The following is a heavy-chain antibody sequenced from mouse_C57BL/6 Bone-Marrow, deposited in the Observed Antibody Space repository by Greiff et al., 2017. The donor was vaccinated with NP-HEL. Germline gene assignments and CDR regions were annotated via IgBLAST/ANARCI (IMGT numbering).Heavy chain of an antibody. J-gene: IGHJ3*01. D-gene: IGHD1-1*01. V-gene: IGHV1-64*01. CDR2: IHPNSGST. Sequence: QVQLQQPGAELVKPGASVKLSCKASGYTFTSYWMHWVKQRPGQGLEWIGMIHPNSGSTNYNEKFKSKATLTVDKSSSTAYMQLSSLTSEDSAVYYCAREYYYYGSSYVFAYWGQGTLVTVSA. CDR3: AREYYYYGSSYVFAY. CDR1: GYTFTSYW.